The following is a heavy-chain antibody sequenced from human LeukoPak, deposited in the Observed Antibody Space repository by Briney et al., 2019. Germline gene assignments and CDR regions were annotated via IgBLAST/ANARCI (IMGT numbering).Heavy chain of an antibody. CDR3: ARRRAKYYFDY. V-gene: IGHV4-4*02. CDR2: IYHSGST. Sequence: SGTLSLTCAVSGGSISSSNWWSWVRQPPGKGLEWIGEIYHSGSTNYNPSLKSRVTISADKSKNQFSLKLSSVTAADTAVYYCARRRAKYYFDYWGQGTLVTVSS. J-gene: IGHJ4*02. CDR1: GGSISSSNW.